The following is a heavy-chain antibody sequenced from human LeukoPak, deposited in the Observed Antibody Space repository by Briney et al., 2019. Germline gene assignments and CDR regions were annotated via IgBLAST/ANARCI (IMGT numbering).Heavy chain of an antibody. CDR2: IYYSGST. V-gene: IGHV4-39*07. J-gene: IGHJ4*02. CDR1: GGSISSSSYY. CDR3: ARSHYDLFSFDY. Sequence: SETLSLTCTVSGGSISSSSYYWGWIRQPPGKGLEWIGSIYYSGSTNYNPSLKSRVTISVDTSKNQFSLKLSSVTAADTAVYYCARSHYDLFSFDYWGQGTLVTVSS. D-gene: IGHD3-16*01.